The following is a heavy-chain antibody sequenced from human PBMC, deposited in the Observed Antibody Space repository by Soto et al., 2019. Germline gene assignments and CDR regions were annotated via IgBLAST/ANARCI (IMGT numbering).Heavy chain of an antibody. V-gene: IGHV4-59*13. CDR2: IYYSGST. Sequence: SETLSLTCTVSGGSICTYSWTWLRQPAGTGLEWIGYIYYSGSTNYYPSLKSRVTISLDTSKNQFSLKLSSVTAADTAVYYCARHNYYDSSGPSFDYWGQGTLVTVSS. J-gene: IGHJ4*02. CDR3: ARHNYYDSSGPSFDY. D-gene: IGHD3-22*01. CDR1: GGSICTYS.